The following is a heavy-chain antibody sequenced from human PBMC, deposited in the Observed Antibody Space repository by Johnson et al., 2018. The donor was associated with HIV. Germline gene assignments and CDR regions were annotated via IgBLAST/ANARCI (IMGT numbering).Heavy chain of an antibody. V-gene: IGHV3-20*04. CDR3: ARDHSSSWTPGDAFDI. CDR1: GFTFDDYA. D-gene: IGHD6-13*01. J-gene: IGHJ3*02. CDR2: INWNGDST. Sequence: VQLVESGGGLVKAGGSLRLSCAASGFTFDDYAMHWVRQAPGKGLEWVSGINWNGDSTGYADSVKGRFTISRDNAKNSLYLQMNSLRAEDTAVYYCARDHSSSWTPGDAFDIWGQGTMVTVSS.